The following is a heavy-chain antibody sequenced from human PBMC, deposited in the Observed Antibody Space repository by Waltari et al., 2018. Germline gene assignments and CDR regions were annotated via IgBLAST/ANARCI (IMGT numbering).Heavy chain of an antibody. D-gene: IGHD3-16*01. CDR1: GFTFSTNA. CDR2: INGIGGKT. J-gene: IGHJ4*02. Sequence: EVQVLESGGGLVQPGGSLRLSCAASGFTFSTNAMTWVRQAPGKGLDGVSTINGIGGKTYHADSVKGRFTISRDNSKNTLYLQMNSLRAEDTAIYYCAKDSSTLHYFDYWGQGTLVTVSS. CDR3: AKDSSTLHYFDY. V-gene: IGHV3-23*01.